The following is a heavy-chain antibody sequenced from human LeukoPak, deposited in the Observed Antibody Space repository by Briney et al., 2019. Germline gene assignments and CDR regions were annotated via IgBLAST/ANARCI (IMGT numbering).Heavy chain of an antibody. Sequence: GASVKVSCKASGYIFSSYYVHWVRQAPGPGLEWMGIINPSGGTTNYAQKFQGRVTMTRDTSTSTIYMELSSLRSEDTAVYYCARDLGIPRKGEDAFDIWGQGTMVTVSS. J-gene: IGHJ3*02. V-gene: IGHV1-46*01. D-gene: IGHD1-14*01. CDR3: ARDLGIPRKGEDAFDI. CDR1: GYIFSSYY. CDR2: INPSGGTT.